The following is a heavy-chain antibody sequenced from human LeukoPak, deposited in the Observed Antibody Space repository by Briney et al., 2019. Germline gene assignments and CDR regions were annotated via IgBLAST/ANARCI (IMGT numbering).Heavy chain of an antibody. J-gene: IGHJ6*02. D-gene: IGHD3-16*01. CDR1: GFTVSCKY. V-gene: IGHV3-53*01. Sequence: GGPLRLSCAASGFTVSCKYMSCVSQPRGEGLEWDLAIYTGGGTYYADSVKGRFTISRDNSKNTLYLQLNSLRAEDTAVYYCARDIGGEVRLYYGMDVWGQGTTVTVSS. CDR2: IYTGGGT. CDR3: ARDIGGEVRLYYGMDV.